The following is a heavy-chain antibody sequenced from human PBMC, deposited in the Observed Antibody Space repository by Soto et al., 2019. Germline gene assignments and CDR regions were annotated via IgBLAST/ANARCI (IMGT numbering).Heavy chain of an antibody. CDR3: AKEQLAMTVVVADYFDS. J-gene: IGHJ4*02. D-gene: IGHD3-22*01. V-gene: IGHV3-30*18. CDR2: ISYDGGSK. CDR1: GFTFSTYG. Sequence: QVQLVESGGGVVQPGKSLRLSCAASGFTFSTYGIHWVRQAPGKGLEWVSLISYDGGSKYYGDSVKGRFIISRDNSRNTVSLQMNSLRADVTAVYFCAKEQLAMTVVVADYFDSWGQGTLVTVSS.